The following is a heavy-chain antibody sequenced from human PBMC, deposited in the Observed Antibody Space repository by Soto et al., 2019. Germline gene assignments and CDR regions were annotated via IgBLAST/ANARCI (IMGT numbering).Heavy chain of an antibody. J-gene: IGHJ1*01. CDR1: GGTFSSST. V-gene: IGHV1-69*13. CDR2: ITPIFGKA. D-gene: IGHD3-22*01. CDR3: ARGWGSDSTTYYYAY. Sequence: SVKVSCKASGGTFSSSTISWVRQAPGQGLEWVGGITPIFGKANYAQKFQGRVTITADESTSTAYMELSSLRSEDTALYFCARGWGSDSTTYYYAYWGPGTSVTVP.